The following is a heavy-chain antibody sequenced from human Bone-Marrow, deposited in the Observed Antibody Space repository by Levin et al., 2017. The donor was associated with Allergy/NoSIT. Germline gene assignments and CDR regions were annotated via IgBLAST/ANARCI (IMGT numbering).Heavy chain of an antibody. D-gene: IGHD3-9*01. Sequence: GGSLRLSCAASGFTFSSYAMTWVRQAPGKGLEWVSGISGGGGGRYYADSVKGRFTISRDNSKNTLYLQMNSLRAEDTAVYYCAKAVGSDILTGYYAYFDYWGQGTLVTVCS. V-gene: IGHV3-23*01. CDR1: GFTFSSYA. J-gene: IGHJ4*02. CDR3: AKAVGSDILTGYYAYFDY. CDR2: ISGGGGGR.